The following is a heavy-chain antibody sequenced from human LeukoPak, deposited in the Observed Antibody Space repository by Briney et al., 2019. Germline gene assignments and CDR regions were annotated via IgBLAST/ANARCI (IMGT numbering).Heavy chain of an antibody. J-gene: IGHJ4*02. CDR1: GGTFSSYA. Sequence: ASVKVSRKASGGTFSSYAISWVRQAPGQGLEWMGRIIPIFGTANSAQKFRGRVTITADKSTRTAYMELSSLRSEDTAVYYCARDNDSRGPPHFDYWGQGTLVTVSS. CDR3: ARDNDSRGPPHFDY. CDR2: IIPIFGTA. D-gene: IGHD3-16*01. V-gene: IGHV1-69*06.